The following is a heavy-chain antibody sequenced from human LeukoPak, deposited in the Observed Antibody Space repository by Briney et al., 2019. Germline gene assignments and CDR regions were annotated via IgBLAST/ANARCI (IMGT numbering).Heavy chain of an antibody. V-gene: IGHV1-18*01. CDR3: ARRFNYYGSSGYYEGFYFDY. CDR1: GYTFTSYG. CDR2: ISAY. J-gene: IGHJ4*02. D-gene: IGHD3-22*01. Sequence: GASVKVSCKASGYTFTSYGISWVRQAPGQGMEWMGWISAYAQKFQRIVTMPTDTSTTTAYMELRSLRSDDTAVYYCARRFNYYGSSGYYEGFYFDYWGQGTLVTVSS.